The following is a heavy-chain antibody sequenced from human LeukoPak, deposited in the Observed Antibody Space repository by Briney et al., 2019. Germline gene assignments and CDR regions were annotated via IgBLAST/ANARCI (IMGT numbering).Heavy chain of an antibody. CDR2: INPNSGGT. CDR1: GYTFTGYY. Sequence: ASVKVSCKASGYTFTGYYMHWVRQAPGQGLEWMGWINPNSGGTNYAQKFQGRVTMTRDTSISTAYMELSRLRSDDTAVYYRARVDFFCSSTSCPTDAFDIWGQGTMVTVSS. CDR3: ARVDFFCSSTSCPTDAFDI. V-gene: IGHV1-2*02. D-gene: IGHD2-2*01. J-gene: IGHJ3*02.